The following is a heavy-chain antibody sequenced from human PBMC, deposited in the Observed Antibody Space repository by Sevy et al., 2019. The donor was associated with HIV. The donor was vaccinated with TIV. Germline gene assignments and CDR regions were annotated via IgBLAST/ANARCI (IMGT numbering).Heavy chain of an antibody. J-gene: IGHJ4*02. CDR1: GFTFSSYG. CDR2: IWFDGSNT. CDR3: ARDLESYNYGAYGPSFMPDY. D-gene: IGHD1-1*01. Sequence: GGSLRLSCAASGFTFSSYGMHWVRQAPGKGLEWVAVIWFDGSNTFYADSVKGRFTISRDIAENTLHLQMNSLRAGDTAVYYCARDLESYNYGAYGPSFMPDYWGQGTVVTVSS. V-gene: IGHV3-33*01.